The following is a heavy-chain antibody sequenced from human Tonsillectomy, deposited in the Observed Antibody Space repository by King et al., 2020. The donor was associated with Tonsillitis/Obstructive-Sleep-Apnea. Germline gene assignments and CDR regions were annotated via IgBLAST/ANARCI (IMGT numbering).Heavy chain of an antibody. V-gene: IGHV4-59*01. CDR3: AKRCIITSCYEAFDI. CDR1: GGSISSYY. Sequence: QLQESGPGLVKPSETLSLTCTVSGGSISSYYWSWIRQPPGKGLEWIGYIYYSGSTNYNPSLKSRVTISVDTSKNQFSLKLRSVTAADTAVYYCAKRCIITSCYEAFDIWGQGTMVTVSS. J-gene: IGHJ3*02. CDR2: IYYSGST. D-gene: IGHD2-2*01.